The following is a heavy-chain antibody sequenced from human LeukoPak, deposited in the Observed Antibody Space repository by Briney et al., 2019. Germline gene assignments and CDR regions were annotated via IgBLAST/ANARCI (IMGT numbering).Heavy chain of an antibody. CDR2: INAGNGNT. D-gene: IGHD4-11*01. CDR3: ARDLPDDYSNYGDAFDI. V-gene: IGHV1-3*01. J-gene: IGHJ3*02. Sequence: GASVKVSCKASGYTLTSYAMHWVRQAPGQRLEWMGWINAGNGNTKYSQKFQGRVTITRDTSASTAYMELSSLRSVDTAVYYCARDLPDDYSNYGDAFDIWGQGTMVTVSS. CDR1: GYTLTSYA.